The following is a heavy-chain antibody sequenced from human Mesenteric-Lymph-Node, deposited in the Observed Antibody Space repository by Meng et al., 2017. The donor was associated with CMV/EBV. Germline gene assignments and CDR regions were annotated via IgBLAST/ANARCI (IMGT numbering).Heavy chain of an antibody. CDR3: GRNRVDY. Sequence: GESLKISCAASGFPFNSYAVHWVRQAPGKGLEWVAIIWYDGTNKYYADSVKGRFTISRDNAKNSLYLQMDSLRADDTAIYYCGRNRVDYWGQGTLVTVSS. V-gene: IGHV3-33*03. D-gene: IGHD1-14*01. CDR1: GFPFNSYA. J-gene: IGHJ4*02. CDR2: IWYDGTNK.